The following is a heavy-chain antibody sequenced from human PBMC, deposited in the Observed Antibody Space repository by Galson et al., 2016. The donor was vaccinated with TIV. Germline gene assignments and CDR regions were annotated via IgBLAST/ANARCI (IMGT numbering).Heavy chain of an antibody. J-gene: IGHJ4*02. CDR1: GGFFSDYY. CDR2: ITHSGST. D-gene: IGHD6-25*01. CDR3: VRGGPFSGYAEIRWFTDHFDY. Sequence: SETLSLTCGVSGGFFSDYYWSWIRQSPGKGLEWIGEITHSGSTHCNPSFKTRLTISVDVAKSQFFLELKSVTAADTAIYYCVRGGPFSGYAEIRWFTDHFDYWSQGSLVTVPS. V-gene: IGHV4-34*01.